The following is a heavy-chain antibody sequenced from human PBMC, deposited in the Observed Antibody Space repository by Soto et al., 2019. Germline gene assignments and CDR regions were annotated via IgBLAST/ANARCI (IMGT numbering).Heavy chain of an antibody. J-gene: IGHJ4*02. Sequence: GGSLRLSCAASGFTFSSYAMHWVRQAPGKGLEWVAVISYDGSNKYYADSVKGRFTISRDNSKNTLYLQMNSLRAEDTAVYYCARDINDFWSGYHTPHYWGQGTLVTVSS. D-gene: IGHD3-3*01. CDR2: ISYDGSNK. CDR3: ARDINDFWSGYHTPHY. V-gene: IGHV3-30-3*01. CDR1: GFTFSSYA.